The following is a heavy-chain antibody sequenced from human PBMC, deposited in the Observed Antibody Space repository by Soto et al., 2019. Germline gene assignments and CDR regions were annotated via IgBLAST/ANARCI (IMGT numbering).Heavy chain of an antibody. CDR1: GDSVSSNSAA. CDR2: TYYRSKWYN. J-gene: IGHJ4*02. D-gene: IGHD3-22*01. Sequence: SQTLSLTCAISGDSVSSNSAAWNWIRQSPSRGLEWLGRTYYRSKWYNDYAVSVKSRITINPDTSKNQFSLQLNSVTPEDTAVYYCARGASYYYDSSGYFDYWGQGTLVTVSS. CDR3: ARGASYYYDSSGYFDY. V-gene: IGHV6-1*01.